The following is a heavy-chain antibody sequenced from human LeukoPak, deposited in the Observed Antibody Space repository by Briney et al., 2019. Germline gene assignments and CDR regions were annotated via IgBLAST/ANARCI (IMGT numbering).Heavy chain of an antibody. D-gene: IGHD6-13*01. CDR3: ARESSSWYPYYYYYYMDV. Sequence: SVKVSCKASGDTFSSYAISWVRQAPGQGLEWMGGIIPIFGTANYAQKFQGRVTITADKSTSTAYMELSSLRSEDTAVYYCARESSSWYPYYYYYYMDVWGKGTTVTVSS. J-gene: IGHJ6*03. V-gene: IGHV1-69*06. CDR1: GDTFSSYA. CDR2: IIPIFGTA.